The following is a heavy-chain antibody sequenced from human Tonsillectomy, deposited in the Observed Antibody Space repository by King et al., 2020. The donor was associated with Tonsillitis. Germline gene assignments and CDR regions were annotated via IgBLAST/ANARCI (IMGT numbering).Heavy chain of an antibody. CDR1: GFTFSSYG. J-gene: IGHJ4*02. CDR3: ARTVGDEYGDYGSDY. Sequence: VQLVESGGGVVQPGRSLRLSCAASGFTFSSYGMHWVRQAPGKGLEWVAVISYDGSNKYYADSVKGRFTISRDNSKNTLYLQMNSLRAEDTAVYYCARTVGDEYGDYGSDYWGQGTLVTVSS. CDR2: ISYDGSNK. V-gene: IGHV3-33*05. D-gene: IGHD4-17*01.